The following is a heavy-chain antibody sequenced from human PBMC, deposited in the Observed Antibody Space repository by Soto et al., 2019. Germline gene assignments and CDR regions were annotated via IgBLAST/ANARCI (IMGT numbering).Heavy chain of an antibody. Sequence: QVHLVQSGAEVTQPGASVKVSCTTSGYTFSGYSLHWVRQAPGQGLEWMGWINPKNGGTNRAQKFQGWVNMTRDASSSTVYMELSRLKSNDTAVYYCARSAGGYLDVWGNGTTVTVSS. CDR3: ARSAGGYLDV. CDR2: INPKNGGT. V-gene: IGHV1-2*04. J-gene: IGHJ6*03. D-gene: IGHD3-16*01. CDR1: GYTFSGYS.